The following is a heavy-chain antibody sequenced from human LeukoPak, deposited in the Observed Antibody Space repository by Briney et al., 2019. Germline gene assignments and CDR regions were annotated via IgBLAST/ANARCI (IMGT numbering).Heavy chain of an antibody. V-gene: IGHV3-74*01. J-gene: IGHJ5*02. Sequence: GGSLRLSCAASGFTFSSYWMHWVRQAPGKGLVWVSRISSDESSTSYANSVKGRFTISRDNAKNTLYLQMNSLRAEDTAVYYCARGLQAARLAVADSWGQGTLVTVSS. D-gene: IGHD6-19*01. CDR1: GFTFSSYW. CDR2: ISSDESST. CDR3: ARGLQAARLAVADS.